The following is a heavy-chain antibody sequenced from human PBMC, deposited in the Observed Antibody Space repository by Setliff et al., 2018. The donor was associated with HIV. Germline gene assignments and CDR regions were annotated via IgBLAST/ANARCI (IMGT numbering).Heavy chain of an antibody. Sequence: PETLSPTCRVSGGSVGSGSYYWSWLRQSPGKGLEWRGYTYYSGSTTYNPSPRSRVTISIDTSKNQFSLKLRSVTAADTAVYYCARDLRGTQSSDYWGQGTLVTVSS. V-gene: IGHV4-61*01. CDR2: TYYSGST. CDR3: ARDLRGTQSSDY. D-gene: IGHD1-1*01. J-gene: IGHJ4*02. CDR1: GGSVGSGSYY.